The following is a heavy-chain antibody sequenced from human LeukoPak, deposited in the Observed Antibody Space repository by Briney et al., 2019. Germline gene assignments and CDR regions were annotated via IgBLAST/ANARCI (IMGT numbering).Heavy chain of an antibody. CDR1: GFTFSSYA. V-gene: IGHV3-30-3*01. CDR3: ARVLRLWFGEFDAFDI. Sequence: PGGSLRLSCAASGFTFSSYALHWVRQAPVKGLEWVAVISNDETNKYYADSVKGRFTISRDNSKNTLYLQMNSLRPEDTAVYYCARVLRLWFGEFDAFDIWGQGTMVTVSS. CDR2: ISNDETNK. D-gene: IGHD3-10*01. J-gene: IGHJ3*02.